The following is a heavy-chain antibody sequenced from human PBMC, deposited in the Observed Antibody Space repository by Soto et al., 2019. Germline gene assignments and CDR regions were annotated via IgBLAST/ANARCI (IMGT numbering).Heavy chain of an antibody. CDR3: AIGSTFSGEFEF. CDR1: GGTFSSYA. J-gene: IGHJ4*02. V-gene: IGHV1-69*01. Sequence: QVQLGQSGAEVKKPGSSVKVSCKASGGTFSSYAISWVRQAPGQGLEWMGAFVPIVGTADYAQKFQGRVTINADEASNTAYMELRSLRSDDTAVYYCAIGSTFSGEFEFCGQGTLVAVDS. D-gene: IGHD1-26*01. CDR2: FVPIVGTA.